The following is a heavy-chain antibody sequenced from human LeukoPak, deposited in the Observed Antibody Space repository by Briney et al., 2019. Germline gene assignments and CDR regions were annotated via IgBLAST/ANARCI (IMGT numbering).Heavy chain of an antibody. V-gene: IGHV4-59*08. D-gene: IGHD5-12*01. CDR2: IYYSGST. Sequence: PSETLSLTCTVSGGSISSYYWSWIRQPPGKGLEWIGYIYYSGSTNYNPSLKSRVTISVDTSKNQFSLKLSSVTAADTAVYYCASQTMVATFDYWGQGTLVTVSS. J-gene: IGHJ4*02. CDR1: GGSISSYY. CDR3: ASQTMVATFDY.